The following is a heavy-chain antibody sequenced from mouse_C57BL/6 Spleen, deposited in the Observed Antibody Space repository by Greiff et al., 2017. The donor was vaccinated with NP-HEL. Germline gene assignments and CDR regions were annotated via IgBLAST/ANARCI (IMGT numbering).Heavy chain of an antibody. CDR1: GFTFSDYG. J-gene: IGHJ4*01. CDR2: ISSGSSTI. Sequence: EVKVVESGGGLVKPGGSLKLSCAASGFTFSDYGMHWVRQAPEKGLEWVAYISSGSSTIYYADTVKGRFTISRDNAKNTLFLQMTSLRSEDTAMYYCARKQWAMDYWGQGTSVTVSS. D-gene: IGHD6-1*01. V-gene: IGHV5-17*01. CDR3: ARKQWAMDY.